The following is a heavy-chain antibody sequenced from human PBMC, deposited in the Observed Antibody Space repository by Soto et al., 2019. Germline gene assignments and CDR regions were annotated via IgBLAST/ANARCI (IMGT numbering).Heavy chain of an antibody. J-gene: IGHJ4*02. CDR3: ARAIGVCYDSSGYYDLYNGYFEH. CDR2: IIPIFGTA. Sequence: SVKLSCKASGGTFSSYAISWVRQAPGQGLEWMGGIIPIFGTANYAQKFQGRVTITADESTSTAYMELSSLRSEDTAVYYCARAIGVCYDSSGYYDLYNGYFEHWGQGTMVTVSA. D-gene: IGHD3-22*01. V-gene: IGHV1-69*13. CDR1: GGTFSSYA.